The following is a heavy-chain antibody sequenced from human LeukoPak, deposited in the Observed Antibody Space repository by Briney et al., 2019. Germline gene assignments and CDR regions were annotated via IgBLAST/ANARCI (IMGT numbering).Heavy chain of an antibody. CDR3: ARDEYVLTSFDP. Sequence: ASVKVSCKASGYTFTGYYMHWVRQAPGQGLEWMGWINPNSGDTNYAQKFEGRVTMTRDTSISIAYMELNRLRSDDTAMYYCARDEYVLTSFDPWGQGTLVTVSS. J-gene: IGHJ5*02. CDR1: GYTFTGYY. D-gene: IGHD3-16*01. CDR2: INPNSGDT. V-gene: IGHV1-2*02.